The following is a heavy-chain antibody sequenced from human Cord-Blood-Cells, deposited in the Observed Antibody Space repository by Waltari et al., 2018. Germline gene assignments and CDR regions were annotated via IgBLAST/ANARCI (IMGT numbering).Heavy chain of an antibody. V-gene: IGHV1-24*01. Sequence: QVQLVQSGAEVKKTRASVKVSCKVSGYTLTELSTHWLRQAPGRGLEWMGGVDPEMGETMYAQKCQVRVTMTEDNSTDTAYMKLSSLRSEDTAVYYCATASRVGDIHDAFDIWGQGTMVTVSS. D-gene: IGHD2-21*01. CDR3: ATASRVGDIHDAFDI. CDR2: VDPEMGET. CDR1: GYTLTELS. J-gene: IGHJ3*02.